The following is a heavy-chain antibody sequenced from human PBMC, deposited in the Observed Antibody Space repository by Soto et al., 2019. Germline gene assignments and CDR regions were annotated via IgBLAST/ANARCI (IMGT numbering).Heavy chain of an antibody. J-gene: IGHJ6*02. V-gene: IGHV3-23*01. Sequence: VGSLRLSCAASGFTFSSYAMSWVRQAPGKGLEWVSAISGSGGSTYYADSVKGRFTISRDNSKNTLYLQMNSLRAEDTAVYYCAKQTESYSSIWRGYYYYYGMDVWGQGTTVTVS. CDR2: ISGSGGST. CDR3: AKQTESYSSIWRGYYYYYGMDV. CDR1: GFTFSSYA. D-gene: IGHD6-13*01.